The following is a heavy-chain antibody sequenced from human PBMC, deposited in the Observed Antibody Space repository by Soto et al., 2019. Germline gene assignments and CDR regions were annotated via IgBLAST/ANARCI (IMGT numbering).Heavy chain of an antibody. J-gene: IGHJ4*02. V-gene: IGHV1-46*03. CDR1: GYTFTSYY. D-gene: IGHD2-15*01. Sequence: QVQLVQSGAEVKKPGASVKVSCKASGYTFTSYYMHWVRQAPGQGLEWMGIINPSNSPTYAQKFQGRVPMTRDTSTSTVYMELRSLRSEDTAVYYCATVYCSGGSCYSIDYWGQGTLVTVSS. CDR2: INPSNSP. CDR3: ATVYCSGGSCYSIDY.